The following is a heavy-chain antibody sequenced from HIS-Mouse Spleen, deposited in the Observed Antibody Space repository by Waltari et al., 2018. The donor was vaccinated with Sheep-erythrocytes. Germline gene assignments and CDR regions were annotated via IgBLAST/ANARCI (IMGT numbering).Heavy chain of an antibody. CDR2: ISGSGGST. Sequence: EVQLLESGGGLVQPGGSLRLSCAASGFTFSSYAMSWVRQAPGKWREWVSAISGSGGSTYYADSVKGRFTISRDNAKNSLYLQMNSLRAEDTAVYYCARVASGATFDYWGQGTLVTVSS. CDR1: GFTFSSYA. CDR3: ARVASGATFDY. D-gene: IGHD1-26*01. V-gene: IGHV3-23*01. J-gene: IGHJ4*02.